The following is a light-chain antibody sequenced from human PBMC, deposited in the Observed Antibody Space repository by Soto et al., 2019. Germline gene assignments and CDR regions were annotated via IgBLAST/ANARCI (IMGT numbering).Light chain of an antibody. CDR1: STDVGSHKL. CDR3: CSNAVGSTYV. V-gene: IGLV2-23*01. J-gene: IGLJ1*01. CDR2: EAY. Sequence: QSVLTQPASVSGSPGQSITISCTGTSTDVGSHKLVSWYQQYPGNAPKLIIFEAYKRPSGVSNRFSGSKSGSTASLTISGLQAEDESDYYCCSNAVGSTYVFGTGTKVTVL.